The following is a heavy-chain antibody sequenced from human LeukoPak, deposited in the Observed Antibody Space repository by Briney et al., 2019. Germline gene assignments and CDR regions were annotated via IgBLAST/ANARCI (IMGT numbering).Heavy chain of an antibody. D-gene: IGHD1-14*01. J-gene: IGHJ4*02. V-gene: IGHV3-9*01. Sequence: GRSLRLSCAASEFTFDDYAMHWVRQAPGKGLEWVSGISWNSGSIGYADSVKGRFTISRDNAKNSLYLQMNSLRAEDTALYYCAKAIAGGSLSYGYYFDYWGQGTLVTVSS. CDR1: EFTFDDYA. CDR2: ISWNSGSI. CDR3: AKAIAGGSLSYGYYFDY.